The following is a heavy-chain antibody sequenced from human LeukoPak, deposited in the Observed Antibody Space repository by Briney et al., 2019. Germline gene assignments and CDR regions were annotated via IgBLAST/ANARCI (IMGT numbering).Heavy chain of an antibody. J-gene: IGHJ5*02. D-gene: IGHD2-15*01. CDR3: ARHKGPGVVVSDWFDP. CDR1: GGSISSSSYY. V-gene: IGHV4-39*01. CDR2: IYYSGST. Sequence: SETLSLTCTVPGGSISSSSYYWGWIRQPPGKGLEWIGSIYYSGSTYYNPSLKSRVTISVDTSKSQLPLKLRSVTAADTAVYYCARHKGPGVVVSDWFDPWGQGTLVTVSS.